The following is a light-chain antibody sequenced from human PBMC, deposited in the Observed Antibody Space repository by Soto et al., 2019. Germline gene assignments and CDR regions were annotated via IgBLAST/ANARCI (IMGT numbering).Light chain of an antibody. CDR3: QQYNNWPRT. V-gene: IGKV3-15*01. J-gene: IGKJ1*01. Sequence: EIVVTQSPATLSVSPGERATLSCRASQSVSSNLAWYQQKPGQAPRLLIYGASTRATDIPARFSGSGSGTEFTLTISSLQSEDFAVYYCQQYNNWPRTFGQGTKV. CDR2: GAS. CDR1: QSVSSN.